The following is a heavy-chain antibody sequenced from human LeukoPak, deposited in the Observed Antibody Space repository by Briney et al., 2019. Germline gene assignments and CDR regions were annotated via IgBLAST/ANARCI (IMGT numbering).Heavy chain of an antibody. V-gene: IGHV1-69*13. CDR3: ARASFTIFGVVIDIHWFDP. J-gene: IGHJ5*02. CDR1: GGTFSSYA. Sequence: SVKVSCKASGGTFSSYAISLVRQAPGQGLEWMGGIIPIFCTAKYAQTFQGRVTITADESTSTAYMELSSRRSEDTAVYYCARASFTIFGVVIDIHWFDPWGQGTLVTVSS. D-gene: IGHD3-3*01. CDR2: IIPIFCTA.